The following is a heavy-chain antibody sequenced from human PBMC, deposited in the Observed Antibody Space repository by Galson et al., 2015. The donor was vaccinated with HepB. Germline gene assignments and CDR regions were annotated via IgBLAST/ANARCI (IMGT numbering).Heavy chain of an antibody. D-gene: IGHD3-22*01. CDR2: IKQDGSEK. CDR1: GFTFSSYW. V-gene: IGHV3-7*03. Sequence: SLRLSCAASGFTFSSYWMSWVRQAPGKGLEWVANIKQDGSEKYYVDSVKGRFTISRDNAKNSLYLQMNSLRAEDTAVYYCATANSDYYDSSGFPAYYFDYWGQGTLVTVSS. CDR3: ATANSDYYDSSGFPAYYFDY. J-gene: IGHJ4*02.